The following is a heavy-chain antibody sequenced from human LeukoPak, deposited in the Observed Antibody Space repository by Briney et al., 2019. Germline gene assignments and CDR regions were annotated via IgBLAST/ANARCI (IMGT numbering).Heavy chain of an antibody. D-gene: IGHD3-3*01. Sequence: GGSLRLSCAASGFTFSSYWMSWVRQAPGKGLEWVANIKQDGSEKYYVDSVKGRFTISRDNAKNSLYLQINSLRAEDTAVYYCARDVGYDFSWFDYWGQGTLVTVSS. CDR3: ARDVGYDFSWFDY. J-gene: IGHJ4*02. CDR2: IKQDGSEK. V-gene: IGHV3-7*03. CDR1: GFTFSSYW.